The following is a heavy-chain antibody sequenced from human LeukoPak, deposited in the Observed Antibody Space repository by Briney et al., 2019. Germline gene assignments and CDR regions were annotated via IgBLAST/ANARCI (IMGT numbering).Heavy chain of an antibody. V-gene: IGHV3-23*01. J-gene: IGHJ5*02. Sequence: GGSLRLSCAASGFTFSSYAMSWVRQAPGKGLEWVSAISGSGGSTYYADSVKGRFTISRDNSKNTLYLQMNSLRAEDTAVYYCAKNHSPIVGVTAAKDPGVGPLGQGTLVTVSS. CDR2: ISGSGGST. CDR3: AKNHSPIVGVTAAKDPGVGP. CDR1: GFTFSSYA. D-gene: IGHD2-2*01.